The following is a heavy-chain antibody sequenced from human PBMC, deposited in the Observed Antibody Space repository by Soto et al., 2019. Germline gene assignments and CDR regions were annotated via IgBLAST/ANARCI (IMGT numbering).Heavy chain of an antibody. D-gene: IGHD3-22*01. CDR3: ATTAMVTTYYYDNSAGFDY. CDR2: IYYSGST. CDR1: GGSISGYY. J-gene: IGHJ4*02. V-gene: IGHV4-59*01. Sequence: PSETLSLTCTVSGGSISGYYWSWIRQPPGKGLEWIGYIYYSGSTNYNPSLKSRVTISVDTSKNQFSLKVSSVTAADTAVYYCATTAMVTTYYYDNSAGFDYWGQGTLVTVSS.